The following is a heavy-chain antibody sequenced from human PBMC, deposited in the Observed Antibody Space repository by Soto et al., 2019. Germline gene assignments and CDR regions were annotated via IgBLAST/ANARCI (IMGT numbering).Heavy chain of an antibody. CDR3: ARSIVVVTAADY. CDR2: INAGNGNT. D-gene: IGHD2-21*02. J-gene: IGHJ4*02. Sequence: QVQLVQSGAEVKKPGASVKVSCKASGYTFTSYAMHWVRQAPGQRLEWMGWINAGNGNTKYSEKFRGRVTITRETSACIAFMELSSLRSEDTAVYYCARSIVVVTAADYWGQGTLVTVSS. V-gene: IGHV1-3*01. CDR1: GYTFTSYA.